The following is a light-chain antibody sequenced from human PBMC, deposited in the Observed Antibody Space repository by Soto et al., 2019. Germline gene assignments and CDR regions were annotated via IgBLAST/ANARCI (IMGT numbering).Light chain of an antibody. CDR3: QQYGDLPWT. Sequence: VVLTQSPGTLSLSPGERATLSCRASQSVGSTYLAWYQQKPGQAPRLLIYGASSRATGIPDRFAGGGSGTDFTLTISRLEPEDFAVYHCQQYGDLPWTFGQGTTVEIK. J-gene: IGKJ1*01. V-gene: IGKV3-20*01. CDR2: GAS. CDR1: QSVGSTY.